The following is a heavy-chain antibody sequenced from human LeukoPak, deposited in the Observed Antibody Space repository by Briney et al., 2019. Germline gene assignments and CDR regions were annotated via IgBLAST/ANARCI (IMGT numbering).Heavy chain of an antibody. D-gene: IGHD5-24*01. Sequence: GGALRLSCAASGFTFSSYWMHWVRQAPWGGLAWVSRINSDGSSASYGDAVKGRFTISRENAKNTLFLQMNSLRAEDTAVYYCARDRRDGYNFNYYHAMDVWGQGTTVTVFS. J-gene: IGHJ6*02. CDR1: GFTFSSYW. CDR3: ARDRRDGYNFNYYHAMDV. V-gene: IGHV3-74*01. CDR2: INSDGSSA.